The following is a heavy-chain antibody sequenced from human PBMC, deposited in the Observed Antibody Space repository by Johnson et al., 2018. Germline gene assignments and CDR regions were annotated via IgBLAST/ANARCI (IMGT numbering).Heavy chain of an antibody. D-gene: IGHD1-26*01. Sequence: QVQLQESGPGLVKPSETLSLICTVSGGSISSNNYYWGWIRQPPGKGLEWIGSVSYSGSTHYNPSLKSRVPIYVDTSKNQGSLKLSSVTAADTAVYYCARTEVGSTLDAFAIWGQGTMVTVSS. V-gene: IGHV4-39*01. CDR2: VSYSGST. CDR1: GGSISSNNYY. J-gene: IGHJ3*02. CDR3: ARTEVGSTLDAFAI.